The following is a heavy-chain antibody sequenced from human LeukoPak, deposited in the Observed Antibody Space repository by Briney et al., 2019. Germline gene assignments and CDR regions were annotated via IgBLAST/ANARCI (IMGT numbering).Heavy chain of an antibody. CDR3: ARGPSSYCSGGSCYFK. J-gene: IGHJ4*02. V-gene: IGHV4-34*01. D-gene: IGHD2-15*01. CDR2: INHSGST. CDR1: GGSFSGYY. Sequence: SETLSLTCAVYGGSFSGYYWSWIRQPPGKGLEWIGEINHSGSTNYNPSLKSRVTISVDTSKNQFSLKLSSVTAADTAVYYCARGPSSYCSGGSCYFKWGQGTLVIVSS.